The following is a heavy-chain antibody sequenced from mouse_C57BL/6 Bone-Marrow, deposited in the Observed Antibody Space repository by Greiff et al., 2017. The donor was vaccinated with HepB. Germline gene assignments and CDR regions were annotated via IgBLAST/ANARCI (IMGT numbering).Heavy chain of an antibody. Sequence: EVKLVESGAELVRPGASVKLSCTASGFNIKDDYMHWVKQRPEQGLEWIGWIDPENGDTEYASKFQGKATITADTSSNTAYLQLSSLTSEDTAVYYCTTGYYYGSVDYWGQGTTLTVSS. V-gene: IGHV14-4*01. CDR2: IDPENGDT. CDR3: TTGYYYGSVDY. CDR1: GFNIKDDY. J-gene: IGHJ2*01. D-gene: IGHD1-1*01.